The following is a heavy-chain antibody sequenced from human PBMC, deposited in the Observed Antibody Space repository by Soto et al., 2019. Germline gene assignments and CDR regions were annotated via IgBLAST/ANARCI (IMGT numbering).Heavy chain of an antibody. CDR2: INQDGSEK. V-gene: IGHV3-7*01. Sequence: RGESLKISCAASGFTFNSNWMDWVRQAPGKGLEWVANINQDGSEKNYVDSVKGRFTISRDNAKNSLYLQMSSLTAEDSALYYCSKSLDYWGQGALVTVSS. CDR3: SKSLDY. J-gene: IGHJ4*02. CDR1: GFTFNSNW.